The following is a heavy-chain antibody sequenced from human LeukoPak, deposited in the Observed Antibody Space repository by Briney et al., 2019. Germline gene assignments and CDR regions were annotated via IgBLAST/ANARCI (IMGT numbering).Heavy chain of an antibody. Sequence: ASVKVSCKASGGTFTSYDINWVRQATGQGLEWMGWMNPNSGNTGYAQKFQGRVTMTRNTSISTAYMELSSLRSEDTAVYYCARTLKSAGGDFWSGYYYYYGMDVWGQGTTVTVSS. CDR3: ARTLKSAGGDFWSGYYYYYGMDV. V-gene: IGHV1-8*01. CDR2: MNPNSGNT. D-gene: IGHD3-3*01. CDR1: GGTFTSYD. J-gene: IGHJ6*02.